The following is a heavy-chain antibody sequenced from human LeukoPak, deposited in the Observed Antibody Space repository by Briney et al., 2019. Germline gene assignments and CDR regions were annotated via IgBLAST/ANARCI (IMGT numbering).Heavy chain of an antibody. J-gene: IGHJ4*02. V-gene: IGHV3-7*01. CDR1: GFTFSSYW. CDR2: IKQDGTEK. Sequence: PGGSLRPSCAASGFTFSSYWMSWVRQAPGKGLEWVANIKQDGTEKYYVDSVRGRFTISRDNAQNSLYLQMNNLGAEDTAVYYCATDPASYCTSSTCDFDYWGQGTLVTVSS. CDR3: ATDPASYCTSSTCDFDY. D-gene: IGHD2-8*01.